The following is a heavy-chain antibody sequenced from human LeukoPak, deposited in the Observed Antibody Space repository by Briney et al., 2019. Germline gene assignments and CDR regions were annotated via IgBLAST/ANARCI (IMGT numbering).Heavy chain of an antibody. D-gene: IGHD3-22*01. J-gene: IGHJ3*02. CDR2: IYYSRST. Sequence: PSETLSLTCTVSGGSISSSSYYWGCIRQPPGKGLEWIGSIYYSRSTYYNPSLKSRVTISVDTSKNQFSLKLSSVTAADTAVYLWARDPNRITKIVVPRWAFDIWGQGTMVTVSS. CDR3: ARDPNRITKIVVPRWAFDI. V-gene: IGHV4-39*07. CDR1: GGSISSSSYY.